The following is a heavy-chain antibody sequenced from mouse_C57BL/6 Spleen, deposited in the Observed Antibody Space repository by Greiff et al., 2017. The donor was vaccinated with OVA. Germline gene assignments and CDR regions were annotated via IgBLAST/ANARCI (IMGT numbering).Heavy chain of an antibody. J-gene: IGHJ1*03. CDR3: ARMGYGSSWYFDV. CDR1: GYSFTGYY. D-gene: IGHD1-1*01. CDR2: INPSTGGT. Sequence: EVQLQQSGPELVKPGASVKISCKASGYSFTGYYMNWVKQSPEKSLEWIGEINPSTGGTTYNQKFKAKATLTVDKSSSTAYMQLKSLTSEDSAVYYCARMGYGSSWYFDVWGTGTTVTVSS. V-gene: IGHV1-42*01.